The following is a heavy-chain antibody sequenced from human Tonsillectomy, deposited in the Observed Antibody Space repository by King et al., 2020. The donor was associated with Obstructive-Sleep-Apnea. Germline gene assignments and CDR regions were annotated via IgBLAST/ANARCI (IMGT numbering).Heavy chain of an antibody. Sequence: QLQESGPGLVKPSETLSLTCTVSDGSLSRYYLSWIRQPPGKGLEWIGYIYYRGNTNHNPPPKRRVTISGDTSKNQFSLKLSSVTAADTAVYYCVSLRGYSYGLGGYFDYWGQGTLVTVSS. J-gene: IGHJ4*02. CDR1: DGSLSRYY. V-gene: IGHV4-59*01. CDR2: IYYRGNT. CDR3: VSLRGYSYGLGGYFDY. D-gene: IGHD5-18*01.